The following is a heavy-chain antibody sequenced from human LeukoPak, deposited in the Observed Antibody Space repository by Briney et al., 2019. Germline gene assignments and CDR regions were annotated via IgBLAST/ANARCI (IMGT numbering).Heavy chain of an antibody. V-gene: IGHV3-21*01. J-gene: IGHJ4*02. CDR2: ISSSSSYI. Sequence: KAGGSLRLSCAASGFTFSSYRMTWVRQAPGKGLEWVSSISSSSSYIYYADSVKGRFTISRDNAKNSLYLQMNSLRAEDTAVYYCARDKTTVTTWEYFDYWGQGTLVTVSS. CDR1: GFTFSSYR. D-gene: IGHD4-17*01. CDR3: ARDKTTVTTWEYFDY.